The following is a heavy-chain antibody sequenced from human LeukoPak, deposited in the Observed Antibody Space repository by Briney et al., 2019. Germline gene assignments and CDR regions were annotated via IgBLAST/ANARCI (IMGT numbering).Heavy chain of an antibody. J-gene: IGHJ6*03. CDR3: ARDFSGSYNYYYYMDV. V-gene: IGHV3-23*01. Sequence: GGSLRLSCSASGFTFSSYAMSWVRQAPGKGLEWVSAISGSGGSTYYAVSVKGRFTIPRDNSKNTLYLQMNSLRAEDTAVYYCARDFSGSYNYYYYMDVWGKGTTVTVSS. CDR2: ISGSGGST. D-gene: IGHD1-26*01. CDR1: GFTFSSYA.